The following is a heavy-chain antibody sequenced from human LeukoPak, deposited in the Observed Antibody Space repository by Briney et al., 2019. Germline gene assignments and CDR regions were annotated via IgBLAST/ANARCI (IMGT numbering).Heavy chain of an antibody. CDR1: GFTFSSYA. Sequence: GGSLRLSCAASGFTFSSYAMSWVRQAPGKGLEWVSGISGSGGSTYYADSVKDRFTISRDNSKNTLSLQVNSLRAEDTAVYYCARDLGYCTNGVCHTRFDYWGQGTLVAVSS. CDR2: ISGSGGST. V-gene: IGHV3-23*01. J-gene: IGHJ4*02. D-gene: IGHD2-8*01. CDR3: ARDLGYCTNGVCHTRFDY.